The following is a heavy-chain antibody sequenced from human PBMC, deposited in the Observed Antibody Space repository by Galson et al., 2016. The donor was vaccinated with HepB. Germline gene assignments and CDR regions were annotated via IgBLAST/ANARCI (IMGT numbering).Heavy chain of an antibody. J-gene: IGHJ5*02. CDR2: IHFSGST. V-gene: IGHV4-39*07. CDR1: GASISSSSFY. Sequence: LSLTCNVSGASISSSSFYWGWIRQPPGKGLEWIGTIHFSGSTYYNPSLNSRVTISLDTSKSQFSLNLTSVTAADTALYFCARDKSRSYPNYFDPWGRGTLVTVSS. D-gene: IGHD1-26*01. CDR3: ARDKSRSYPNYFDP.